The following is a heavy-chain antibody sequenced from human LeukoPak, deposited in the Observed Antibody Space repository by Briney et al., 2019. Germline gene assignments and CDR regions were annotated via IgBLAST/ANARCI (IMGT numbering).Heavy chain of an antibody. CDR1: GGSISNYY. V-gene: IGHV4-59*01. CDR2: IYYSGST. J-gene: IGHJ3*02. D-gene: IGHD3-3*01. Sequence: SETLSLTCTVSGGSISNYYWSWIRQPPGKGLEWIGYIYYSGSTNYNPSLKSRVTISVDTSKNQFSLKLSSVTAADTAVYYCARVRDFGAFDIWGQGTMVTVSS. CDR3: ARVRDFGAFDI.